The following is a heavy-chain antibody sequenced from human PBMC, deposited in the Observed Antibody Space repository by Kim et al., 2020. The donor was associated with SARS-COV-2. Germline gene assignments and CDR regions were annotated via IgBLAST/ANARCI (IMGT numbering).Heavy chain of an antibody. Sequence: SVKVSCKASGGTFSSYAISWVRQAPGQGLEWMGGIIPIFGTANYAQKFQGRVTITADESTNTAYMELSSLRSEDTAVYYCARVRFSHGPFYDTTEWYFDLWGRGTLVTVSS. CDR2: IIPIFGTA. J-gene: IGHJ2*01. CDR1: GGTFSSYA. V-gene: IGHV1-69*13. CDR3: ARVRFSHGPFYDTTEWYFDL. D-gene: IGHD3-16*01.